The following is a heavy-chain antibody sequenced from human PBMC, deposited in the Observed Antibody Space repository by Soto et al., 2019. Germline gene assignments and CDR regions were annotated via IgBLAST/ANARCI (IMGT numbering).Heavy chain of an antibody. Sequence: VQLLESGGDLVQPGGSLRLSCAATGLPFSNFAMNWVRQATGRGREWVSTIDPIVTVVHYADSVKGRFTISRDNSRNTLYLQMTSLRAEDTSMYYCNSRVSEHFDFWGQGTLVTVSS. CDR1: GLPFSNFA. CDR2: IDPIVTVV. V-gene: IGHV3-23*05. CDR3: NSRVSEHFDF. D-gene: IGHD1-1*01. J-gene: IGHJ4*02.